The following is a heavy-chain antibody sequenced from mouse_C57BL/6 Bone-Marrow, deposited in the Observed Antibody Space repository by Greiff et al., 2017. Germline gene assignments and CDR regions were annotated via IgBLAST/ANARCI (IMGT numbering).Heavy chain of an antibody. CDR1: GYAFTNYL. CDR2: INPGSGGT. Sequence: VNVVESGAELVRPGTSVKVSCKASGYAFTNYLIEWVKQRPGQGLEWIGVINPGSGGTNYNEKFKGKATLTADKSSSTAYMQLSSLTSEDSAVYFCARSYYGNPWFAYWGQGTLVTVSA. J-gene: IGHJ3*01. D-gene: IGHD2-1*01. CDR3: ARSYYGNPWFAY. V-gene: IGHV1-54*01.